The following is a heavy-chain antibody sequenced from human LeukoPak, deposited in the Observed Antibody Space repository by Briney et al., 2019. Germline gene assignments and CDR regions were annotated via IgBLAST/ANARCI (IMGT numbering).Heavy chain of an antibody. V-gene: IGHV3-23*01. J-gene: IGHJ4*02. CDR1: GFTFSSYA. D-gene: IGHD3-22*01. Sequence: NPGGSLRLSRAASGFTFSSYAMTWVRQAPGKGLEWVSGISGSSSSSYYADPVKGRFTISRDYSNNTVYLQMNSLRAEDTAVYYCVKEGEVVITHRFDSWGQGTLVTVSS. CDR3: VKEGEVVITHRFDS. CDR2: ISGSSSSS.